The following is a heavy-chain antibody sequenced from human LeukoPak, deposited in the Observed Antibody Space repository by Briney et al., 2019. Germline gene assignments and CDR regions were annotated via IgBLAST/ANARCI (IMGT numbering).Heavy chain of an antibody. CDR2: IRYDGSNK. D-gene: IGHD2-2*01. Sequence: GGSLRLSCAASGFTFSSYGMHWVRQAPGKGLEWVAFIRYDGSNKYYADSVKGRFTISRDNSKNTLYLQMNSLRAEDTAVYYCARISTSPGDYYYMDVWGKGTTVTVSS. CDR3: ARISTSPGDYYYMDV. V-gene: IGHV3-30*02. CDR1: GFTFSSYG. J-gene: IGHJ6*03.